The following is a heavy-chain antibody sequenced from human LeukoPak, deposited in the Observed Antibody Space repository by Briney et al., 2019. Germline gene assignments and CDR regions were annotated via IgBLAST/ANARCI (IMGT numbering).Heavy chain of an antibody. D-gene: IGHD3-9*01. V-gene: IGHV1-8*01. Sequence: ASVKVSRKASGYTFTSYDINWVRQATGQGLEWMGWMKPNSGHTGYAQKFQGRVTMIRNTSISTAYMELSSLRAEDTAVYYCAKAGHYDTSDYWGQGTLVTVSS. CDR3: AKAGHYDTSDY. CDR2: MKPNSGHT. J-gene: IGHJ4*02. CDR1: GYTFTSYD.